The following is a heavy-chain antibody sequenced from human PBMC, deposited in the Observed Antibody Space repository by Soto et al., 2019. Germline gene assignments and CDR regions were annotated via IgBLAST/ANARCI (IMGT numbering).Heavy chain of an antibody. D-gene: IGHD6-13*01. CDR1: GYTFTSYA. Sequence: ASVKVSCKASGYTFTSYARHWVRQAPGQRLEWMGWINAANGNTRYSQKFQGRVTITRDTSASTAYMELSSLRSEDTAVYYCARNPIAATWFDPWGQGTLVTVSS. V-gene: IGHV1-3*01. CDR3: ARNPIAATWFDP. J-gene: IGHJ5*02. CDR2: INAANGNT.